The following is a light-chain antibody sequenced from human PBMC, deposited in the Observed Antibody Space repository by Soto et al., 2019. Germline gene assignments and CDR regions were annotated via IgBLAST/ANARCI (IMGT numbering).Light chain of an antibody. CDR2: GAS. Sequence: EIVMTQSPATLSVSPGERATLSCRASQNLNINLAWYQQNPGQAPRLLIFGASTRATGIPVRFSGSGSGTEFPLTISSLQSEDFAVYYCQQYKSWPLTFGGGTKVEIK. J-gene: IGKJ4*01. CDR3: QQYKSWPLT. V-gene: IGKV3-15*01. CDR1: QNLNIN.